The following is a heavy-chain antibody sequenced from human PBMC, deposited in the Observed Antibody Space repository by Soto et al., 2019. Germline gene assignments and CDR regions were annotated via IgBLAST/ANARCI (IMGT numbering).Heavy chain of an antibody. J-gene: IGHJ3*02. CDR1: GFTFSDYY. CDR2: SSNSGTFA. CDR3: AKIHLGRRAFEI. V-gene: IGHV3-11*06. Sequence: PGGSLRLSCAASGFTFSDYYMSWVRQAPGRGLEWISYSSNSGTFARYATSVKGRFSISRDNANNSLYLEMNSLRVEDTAVYYCAKIHLGRRAFEIWGQGTMVTVSS.